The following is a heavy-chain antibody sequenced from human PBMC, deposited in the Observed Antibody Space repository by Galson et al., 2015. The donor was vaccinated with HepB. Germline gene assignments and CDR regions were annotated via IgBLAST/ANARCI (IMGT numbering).Heavy chain of an antibody. J-gene: IGHJ4*02. CDR2: IKSKTDGGTT. Sequence: SLRLSCAASGFTFSNAWMSWVRQAPGKGLEWVGRIKSKTDGGTTDYAAPVKGRFTISRDGSKNTLYLQMNSLKTEDTAVYYCTTDLTKYYDILTGYYLSNYWGQGTLVTVSS. D-gene: IGHD3-9*01. CDR1: GFTFSNAW. V-gene: IGHV3-15*01. CDR3: TTDLTKYYDILTGYYLSNY.